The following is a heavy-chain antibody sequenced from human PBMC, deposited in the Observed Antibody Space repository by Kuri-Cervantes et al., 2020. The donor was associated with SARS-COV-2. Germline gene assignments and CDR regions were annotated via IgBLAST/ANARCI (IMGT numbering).Heavy chain of an antibody. J-gene: IGHJ4*02. D-gene: IGHD3-10*01. V-gene: IGHV4-39*07. Sequence: GSLRLSCTVSGGSISSSSYYWGWIRQPPGKGLEWIGSIYYSGSTYYNPSLKSRVTISVDTSKNQFSLKLSSVTAADTAVYYCARRKITMDRGVEAGGQYYFDYWGQGTLVTVSS. CDR1: GGSISSSSYY. CDR2: IYYSGST. CDR3: ARRKITMDRGVEAGGQYYFDY.